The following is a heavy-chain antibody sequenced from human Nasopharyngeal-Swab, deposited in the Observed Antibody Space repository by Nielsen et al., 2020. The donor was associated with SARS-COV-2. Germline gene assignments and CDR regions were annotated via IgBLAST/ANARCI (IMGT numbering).Heavy chain of an antibody. CDR2: ISYDGSNK. CDR3: AKDNADDYYDSSGYYIDY. D-gene: IGHD3-22*01. V-gene: IGHV3-30*18. CDR1: GFTFSGYG. Sequence: GESLKISCAASGFTFSGYGMHWVRQAPGKGLEWVAVISYDGSNKYYADSVKGRFTISRDNSKNTLYLQMNSLRAEDTAVYYCAKDNADDYYDSSGYYIDYWGQGTLVTVSS. J-gene: IGHJ4*02.